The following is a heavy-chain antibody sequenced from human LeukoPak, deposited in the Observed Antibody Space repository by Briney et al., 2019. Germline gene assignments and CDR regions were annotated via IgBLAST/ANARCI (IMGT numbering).Heavy chain of an antibody. D-gene: IGHD2-2*01. CDR1: GYTFTGYY. J-gene: IGHJ5*02. CDR2: INPNSGGT. V-gene: IGHV1-2*04. CDR3: ARGYENWRIGTSLNWFDP. Sequence: ASVKVSCKASGYTFTGYYMHWVRQAPGQGLEWMGWINPNSGGTNYAQEFQGWVTMTRDTSISTAYMELSRLRSDDTAVYYCARGYENWRIGTSLNWFDPWGQGTLVTVSS.